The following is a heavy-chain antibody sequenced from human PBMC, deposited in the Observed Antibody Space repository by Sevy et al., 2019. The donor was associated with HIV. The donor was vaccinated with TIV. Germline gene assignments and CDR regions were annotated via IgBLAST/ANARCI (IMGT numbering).Heavy chain of an antibody. Sequence: GGSLRLSCAASGFNFDTFWMGWVRQAPGRGLEWVASIDPRGKERDHLDSLKGRFTISRDNAKNSLYLEMHSLKAEDMALYYRVRVLWDVLVVPAATPSPWLDSWGQGTLVTVSS. CDR1: GFNFDTFW. D-gene: IGHD3-16*02. CDR2: IDPRGKER. CDR3: VRVLWDVLVVPAATPSPWLDS. V-gene: IGHV3-7*01. J-gene: IGHJ5*01.